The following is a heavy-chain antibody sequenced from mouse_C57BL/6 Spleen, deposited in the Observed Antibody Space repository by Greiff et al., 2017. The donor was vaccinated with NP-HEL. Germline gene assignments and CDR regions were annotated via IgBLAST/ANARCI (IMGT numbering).Heavy chain of an antibody. Sequence: DVQLQESGPGLVKPSQSLSLTCSVTGYSITSGYYWNWIRQFPGNKLEWMGYISYDGSNNYNPSLKNRISITRDTSKNQFFLKLNSVTTEDTATYYCATFYDFFDYWGQGTTLTVSS. V-gene: IGHV3-6*01. J-gene: IGHJ2*01. CDR2: ISYDGSN. D-gene: IGHD2-3*01. CDR3: ATFYDFFDY. CDR1: GYSITSGYY.